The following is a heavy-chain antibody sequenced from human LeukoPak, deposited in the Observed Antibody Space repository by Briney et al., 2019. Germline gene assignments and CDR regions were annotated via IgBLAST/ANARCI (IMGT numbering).Heavy chain of an antibody. Sequence: SVKVSCKASGGTFSSYAISWVRQAPGQGLEWMGRIIPIFGTANYAQKFQGRVTITTDESTSTAYMELSSLRSEDTAVYYCATDITREDAFDIWGQGTMVTVPS. V-gene: IGHV1-69*05. CDR2: IIPIFGTA. CDR1: GGTFSSYA. CDR3: ATDITREDAFDI. J-gene: IGHJ3*02. D-gene: IGHD3-10*01.